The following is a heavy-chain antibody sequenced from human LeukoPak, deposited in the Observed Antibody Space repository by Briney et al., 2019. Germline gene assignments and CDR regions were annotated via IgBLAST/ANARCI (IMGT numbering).Heavy chain of an antibody. CDR2: IYYSGST. CDR3: ASTPKYYGGDCYSDY. CDR1: GGSISSYY. J-gene: IGHJ4*02. D-gene: IGHD2-21*02. V-gene: IGHV4-59*08. Sequence: SETLSLTCTVSGGSISSYYWSWIRQPPGKGLEWIGYIYYSGSTNYNPSLKSRATISVDTSKNQFSLKLSSVTAADTAVYYCASTPKYYGGDCYSDYWGQGTLVTVSS.